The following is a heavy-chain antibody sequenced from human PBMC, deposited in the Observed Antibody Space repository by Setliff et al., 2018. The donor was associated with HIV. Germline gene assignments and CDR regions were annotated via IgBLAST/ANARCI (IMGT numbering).Heavy chain of an antibody. Sequence: PSQTLSLTCAISGDSVSSSNRVAWNWIRQSPSRGLEWLGRTYYRSKWSNDYAVSVKSRITINPDTSKNQFSLQLNSVTPEDTAVYFCARGGDWDYNYYMDVWDKGTTVTVSS. J-gene: IGHJ6*03. CDR2: TYYRSKWSN. D-gene: IGHD3-16*01. V-gene: IGHV6-1*01. CDR1: GDSVSSSNRVA. CDR3: ARGGDWDYNYYMDV.